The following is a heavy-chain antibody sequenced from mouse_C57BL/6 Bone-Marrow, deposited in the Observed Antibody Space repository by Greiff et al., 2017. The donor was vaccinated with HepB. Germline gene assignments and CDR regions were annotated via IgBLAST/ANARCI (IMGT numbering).Heavy chain of an antibody. CDR3: ARVRYYGPFAY. J-gene: IGHJ3*01. V-gene: IGHV3-6*01. CDR2: ISYDGSN. CDR1: GYSITSGYY. D-gene: IGHD1-2*01. Sequence: DVKLQESGPGLVKPSQSLSLTCSVTGYSITSGYYWNWIRQFPGNKLEWMGYISYDGSNNYNPSLKNRISITRDTSKNQFFLKLNSVTTEDTATYYCARVRYYGPFAYWGQGTLVTVSA.